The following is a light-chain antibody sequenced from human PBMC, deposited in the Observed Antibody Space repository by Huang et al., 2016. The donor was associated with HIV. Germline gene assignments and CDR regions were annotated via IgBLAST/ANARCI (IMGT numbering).Light chain of an antibody. J-gene: IGKJ4*01. CDR3: QQDHDRPPHT. V-gene: IGKV3-15*01. CDR1: QSVSSN. Sequence: EIFLTQSPATLSVSPGESATPSCRASQSVSSNLAWYQQKPGQAPRRLIYAASTRATSGPGRCRGGGSGTEFTRTISSLQSEDYAVYYCQQDHDRPPHTFGGGTKLEIK. CDR2: AAS.